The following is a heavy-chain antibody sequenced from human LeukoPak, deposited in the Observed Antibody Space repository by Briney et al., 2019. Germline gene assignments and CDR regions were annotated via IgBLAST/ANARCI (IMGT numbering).Heavy chain of an antibody. Sequence: GGSLRLSCAASGFTFSSYSMNWVRQAPGKGLEWVSYISSSSSTIYYADSVKGRFTISRDNAKNSLYLQMNSLRAEDTAVYYCARDPGLYDFWSGYLDYWGQGNLVTVSS. J-gene: IGHJ4*02. D-gene: IGHD3-3*01. CDR3: ARDPGLYDFWSGYLDY. CDR1: GFTFSSYS. CDR2: ISSSSSTI. V-gene: IGHV3-48*01.